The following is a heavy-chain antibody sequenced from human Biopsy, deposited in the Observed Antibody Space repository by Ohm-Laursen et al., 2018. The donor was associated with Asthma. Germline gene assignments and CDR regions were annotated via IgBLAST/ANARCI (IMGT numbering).Heavy chain of an antibody. CDR3: ARGSSSRLSQWELLVSGGKRAHSYYGMDV. J-gene: IGHJ6*02. CDR2: THHSGNT. V-gene: IGHV4-34*01. CDR1: GGSFSSNY. D-gene: IGHD1-26*01. Sequence: SDTLSLTCAVYGGSFSSNYWSWIRQTPGKGLEWLGDTHHSGNTNYNPSLSSRLTLSVDTSKNQFSLRLTSVTAADTAVYYCARGSSSRLSQWELLVSGGKRAHSYYGMDVWGRGTTVTVSS.